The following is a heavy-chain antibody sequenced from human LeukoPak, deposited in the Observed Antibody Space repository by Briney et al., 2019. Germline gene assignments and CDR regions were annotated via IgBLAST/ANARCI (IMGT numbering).Heavy chain of an antibody. CDR1: GFTFSSYA. Sequence: GGSLRLSCAASGFTFSSYAMSWVRQAPGKGLERVSAISGSGGSTYYADSVKGRFTISRDNSKNTLYLQMNSLRAEDTAVYYCAKDRSRYYDFWSGYDWGQGTLVTVSS. CDR3: AKDRSRYYDFWSGYD. V-gene: IGHV3-23*01. J-gene: IGHJ4*02. CDR2: ISGSGGST. D-gene: IGHD3-3*01.